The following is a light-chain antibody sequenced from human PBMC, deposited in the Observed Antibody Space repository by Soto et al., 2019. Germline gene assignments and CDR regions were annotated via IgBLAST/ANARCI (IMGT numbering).Light chain of an antibody. CDR1: PSVSSY. CDR3: QQRSNWPST. Sequence: EIVLTQSPATLSLSPGDRATLSCRASPSVSSYLAWYQQKPGQAPRLLIYDASNRATGIPARFSGSGSGTDFTLTITSLEPEDFAVYYCQQRSNWPSTVGGGTTVEIK. J-gene: IGKJ4*01. V-gene: IGKV3-11*01. CDR2: DAS.